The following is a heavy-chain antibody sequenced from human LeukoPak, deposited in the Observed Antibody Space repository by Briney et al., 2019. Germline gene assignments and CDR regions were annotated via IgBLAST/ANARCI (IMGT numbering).Heavy chain of an antibody. Sequence: GRSLRLSCAASGFTFSSYAMHWVRQAPGKGLEWVAVISYDGSNKYYADSVKGRFTISRDNSKNTLYLQMNSLRAEDTAVYYCARDGGVGATADAFDIWGQGTMVTVSS. J-gene: IGHJ3*02. V-gene: IGHV3-30-3*01. D-gene: IGHD1-26*01. CDR3: ARDGGVGATADAFDI. CDR2: ISYDGSNK. CDR1: GFTFSSYA.